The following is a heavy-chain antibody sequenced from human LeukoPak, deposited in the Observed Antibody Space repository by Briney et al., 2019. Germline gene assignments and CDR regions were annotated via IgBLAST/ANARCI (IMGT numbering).Heavy chain of an antibody. Sequence: KSSETLSLTCAVYGGSFSGYYWSWIRQPPGKGLEWIGEINHSGSTNYNPSLKSRVTISVDTSKNQFSLKLSSVTAADTAVYYCARGRNGIVVVPAATNFDYWGQGTLVTVSS. CDR3: ARGRNGIVVVPAATNFDY. CDR2: INHSGST. CDR1: GGSFSGYY. D-gene: IGHD2-2*01. V-gene: IGHV4-34*01. J-gene: IGHJ4*02.